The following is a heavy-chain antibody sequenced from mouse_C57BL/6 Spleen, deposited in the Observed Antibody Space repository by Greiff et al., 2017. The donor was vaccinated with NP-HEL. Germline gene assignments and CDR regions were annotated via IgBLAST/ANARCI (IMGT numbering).Heavy chain of an antibody. CDR2: FYPGSGSI. CDR3: AGLGGHDYGSSYWYFDD. CDR1: GYTFTEYS. J-gene: IGHJ1*03. D-gene: IGHD1-1*01. Sequence: QVQLQQSGAELVKPGASVKLSCKASGYTFTEYSIHWVKQRSGQGLEWIGWFYPGSGSIKYNEKFKDKATLTADKSSSTAYMELSRLTSDDSAVYVCAGLGGHDYGSSYWYFDDWGTGTTVTVSS. V-gene: IGHV1-62-2*01.